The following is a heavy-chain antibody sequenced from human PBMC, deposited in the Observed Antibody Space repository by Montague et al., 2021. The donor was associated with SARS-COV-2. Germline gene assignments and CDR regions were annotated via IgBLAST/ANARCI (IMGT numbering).Heavy chain of an antibody. CDR1: GGSFSDYY. J-gene: IGHJ4*02. CDR3: ARGRQHFNMIVVVMTGGEYYFDY. CDR2: INHRGTS. V-gene: IGHV4-34*01. D-gene: IGHD3-22*01. Sequence: SETLSLTCAVYGGSFSDYYWSWIRQPPGKGLEWIGEINHRGTSNYNPSLKSRVSISVDTSNNQFSLYLGSVTAADTAVYYCARGRQHFNMIVVVMTGGEYYFDYWGQGTLVTVSS.